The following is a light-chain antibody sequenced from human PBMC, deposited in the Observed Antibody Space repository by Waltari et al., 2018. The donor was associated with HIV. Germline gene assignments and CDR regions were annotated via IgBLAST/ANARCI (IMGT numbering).Light chain of an antibody. J-gene: IGLJ2*01. CDR2: EVS. CDR1: SRDVAGYNS. CDR3: SSYTSSSTLG. Sequence: QSALTQPASVSGSPGQSITISCTGTSRDVAGYNSVSWYQQHPGKAPKLMIYEVSNRPSGVSNRFSGSKSGNTASLTISGLQAEDEADYYCSSYTSSSTLGFGGGTKLTVL. V-gene: IGLV2-14*01.